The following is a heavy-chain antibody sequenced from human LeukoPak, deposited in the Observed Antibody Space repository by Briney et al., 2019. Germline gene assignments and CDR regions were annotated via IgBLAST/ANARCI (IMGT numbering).Heavy chain of an antibody. CDR1: GGSISSGSYY. D-gene: IGHD3-22*01. V-gene: IGHV4-61*02. CDR3: ASSPRDCYDSSGYYNPLYY. CDR2: IYTSGST. Sequence: SQTLSLTCTVSGGSISSGSYYWSWIRQPAGKGLEWIGRIYTSGSTNYNPSLKSRVTISVDTSKNQFSLKLSSVTAADTAVYYYASSPRDCYDSSGYYNPLYYWGQGTLVTVSS. J-gene: IGHJ4*02.